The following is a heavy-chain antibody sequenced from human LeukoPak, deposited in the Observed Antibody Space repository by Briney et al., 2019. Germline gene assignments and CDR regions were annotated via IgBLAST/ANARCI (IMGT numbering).Heavy chain of an antibody. CDR2: IYPNSGGT. Sequence: ASVKVSCKASGYTFTAYYMHWVRQAPGQGLEWMGWIYPNSGGTRYAQKFQGRVTMTRGTSISTAYMELSSLSSDDTAVYYCARDLSGNSFDPWGQGTLVTVSS. D-gene: IGHD1-26*01. CDR1: GYTFTAYY. CDR3: ARDLSGNSFDP. J-gene: IGHJ5*02. V-gene: IGHV1-2*02.